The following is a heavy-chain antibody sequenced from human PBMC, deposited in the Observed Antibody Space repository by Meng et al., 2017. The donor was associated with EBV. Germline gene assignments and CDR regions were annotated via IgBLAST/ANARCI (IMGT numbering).Heavy chain of an antibody. CDR2: ISSNSIDI. CDR3: ARDRTSNRFDY. D-gene: IGHD2-8*01. J-gene: IGHJ4*02. CDR1: GFTLRSKC. Sequence: EVQLEESGAGLVKRGESLILSCAASGFTLRSKCMNWVRLAPGKGLEWVSSISSNSIDIYYADLVKGRFTISRDNAKNSLFLQMNSLRAEDTAVYYCARDRTSNRFDYWGQGTLVTVSS. V-gene: IGHV3-21*01.